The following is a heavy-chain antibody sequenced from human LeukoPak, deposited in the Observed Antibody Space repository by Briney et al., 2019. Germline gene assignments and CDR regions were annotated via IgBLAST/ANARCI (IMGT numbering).Heavy chain of an antibody. D-gene: IGHD6-13*01. Sequence: PGGSLRLSCAASGFTFSDYYMSWIRQAPGKGLEWVSYISSSGSYIYYADSVKGRFTISRDNAKNSLYLQMNSLRAEDTAVYYCARDRVKAAAGKNAFDIWGQGTMVTVSS. CDR2: ISSSGSYI. J-gene: IGHJ3*02. V-gene: IGHV3-11*04. CDR1: GFTFSDYY. CDR3: ARDRVKAAAGKNAFDI.